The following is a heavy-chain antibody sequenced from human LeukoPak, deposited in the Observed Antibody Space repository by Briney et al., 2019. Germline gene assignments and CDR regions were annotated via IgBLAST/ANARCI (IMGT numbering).Heavy chain of an antibody. V-gene: IGHV3-30-3*01. CDR2: ISYDGSNK. J-gene: IGHJ3*02. CDR1: GFTFSSYA. Sequence: GGSLRLSCAASGFTFSSYAMHWVRQAPGKGLEWVAVISYDGSNKYYADSVKGRFTISRDNSKNTLYLQMNSLRAEDTAVYYCARAENYYDRSGYYDAFDIWGQGTMVTVSS. D-gene: IGHD3-22*01. CDR3: ARAENYYDRSGYYDAFDI.